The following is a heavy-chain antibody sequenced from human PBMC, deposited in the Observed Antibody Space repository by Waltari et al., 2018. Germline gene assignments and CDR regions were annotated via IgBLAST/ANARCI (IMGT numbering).Heavy chain of an antibody. Sequence: EVQVLASGGGLVQPGGSLRLSCAASGFMFSSYAMGWLRQVPGKGAGVALLTTPGGDTTKYDDSVKGRFTISRDNAKNSLYLEVNNLRAEDTAVYYCARAYSSDNSVNRWFDYWGQGTLVTVSS. D-gene: IGHD3-22*01. CDR1: GFMFSSYA. CDR2: TTPGGDTT. CDR3: ARAYSSDNSVNRWFDY. J-gene: IGHJ4*02. V-gene: IGHV3-23*03.